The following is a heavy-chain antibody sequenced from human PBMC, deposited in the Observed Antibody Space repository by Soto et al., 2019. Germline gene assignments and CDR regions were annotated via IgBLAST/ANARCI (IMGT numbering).Heavy chain of an antibody. J-gene: IGHJ6*02. CDR2: ISYDGYNT. V-gene: IGHV3-30-3*01. CDR1: GFTFDTFA. Sequence: GGSLRLSCAASGFTFDTFAIHWVRQTPGKVLEWVALISYDGYNTYYADSVKGRFTISRDNSKNTLYLQMTSLRPDDTGVYYCARVNPRTNLYYYYGLDVWGQGTSVTVSS. CDR3: ARVNPRTNLYYYYGLDV. D-gene: IGHD2-2*02.